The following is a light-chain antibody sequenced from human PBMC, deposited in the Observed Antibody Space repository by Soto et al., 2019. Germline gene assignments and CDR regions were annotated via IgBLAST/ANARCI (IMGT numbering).Light chain of an antibody. CDR2: DAS. V-gene: IGKV1-5*01. CDR1: QSISSW. CDR3: QHYNIYG. J-gene: IGKJ1*01. Sequence: DIQMTQSPSTLSASVGDRVTITCRASQSISSWLAWYQQKPGKAPKLLIYDASSLESGVPSRFSGSGSGTEFTLTISSLQPDDFATYYGQHYNIYGFGQGTKVEIK.